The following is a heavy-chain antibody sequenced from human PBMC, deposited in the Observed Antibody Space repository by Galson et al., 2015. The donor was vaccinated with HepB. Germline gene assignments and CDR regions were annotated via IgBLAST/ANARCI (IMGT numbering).Heavy chain of an antibody. J-gene: IGHJ4*02. CDR2: ISGSGGST. V-gene: IGHV3-23*01. Sequence: SLRLSCAASGFTFSSYAMSWVRQAPGKGLEWVSAISGSGGSTYYADSVKGRFTISRDNSKNTLYLQMNSLRAEDTAVYYCAKDWQQLAPAAPANFDYWGQGTLVTVSS. CDR1: GFTFSSYA. D-gene: IGHD6-13*01. CDR3: AKDWQQLAPAAPANFDY.